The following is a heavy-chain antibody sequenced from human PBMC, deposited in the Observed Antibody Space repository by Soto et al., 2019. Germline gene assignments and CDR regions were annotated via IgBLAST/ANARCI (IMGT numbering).Heavy chain of an antibody. CDR1: GFSFSTYS. CDR3: ARMDQVPNNGCYYFYMDV. J-gene: IGHJ6*03. CDR2: ISSSGMTI. Sequence: EVQLVESGGGLVQPGGSLRLSCEASGFSFSTYSMNWVRQAPGKGLEWVSYISSSGMTIYYADSVKGRLTISRDNAKNSRSPQMPSLRHQDPPIYFCARMDQVPNNGCYYFYMDVWGTGTTVTVS. D-gene: IGHD2-2*01. V-gene: IGHV3-48*02.